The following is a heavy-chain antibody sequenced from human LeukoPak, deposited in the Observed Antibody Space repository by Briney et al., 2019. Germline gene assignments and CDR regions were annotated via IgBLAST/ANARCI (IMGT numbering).Heavy chain of an antibody. V-gene: IGHV1-46*01. Sequence: ASVKLSCKASGYSFTNYYTHWVRQAPAQGLEWMGVINTSATSATYTQKFQCRVTMTGDTSTTTVYMELSILTSDDTAVYYCAEEKQNTANFDYWGQGTLVTVSS. D-gene: IGHD2/OR15-2a*01. CDR2: INTSATSA. CDR3: AEEKQNTANFDY. J-gene: IGHJ4*02. CDR1: GYSFTNYY.